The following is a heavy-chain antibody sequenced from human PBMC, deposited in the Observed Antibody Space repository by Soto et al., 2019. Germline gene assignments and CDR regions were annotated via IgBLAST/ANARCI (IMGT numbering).Heavy chain of an antibody. CDR3: AKDFKYLAKFFDY. CDR1: GFTFSTYG. Sequence: QVQLVESGGGVVQPGRSLRLSCVASGFTFSTYGMHWVRQAPGKGLEWVAFISYDGSVKYYVDSVKGRFTISRDNSKSTLYLEMDSLRAEDKAVYYCAKDFKYLAKFFDYWGQGTLVSVSS. J-gene: IGHJ4*02. D-gene: IGHD2-2*01. V-gene: IGHV3-30*18. CDR2: ISYDGSVK.